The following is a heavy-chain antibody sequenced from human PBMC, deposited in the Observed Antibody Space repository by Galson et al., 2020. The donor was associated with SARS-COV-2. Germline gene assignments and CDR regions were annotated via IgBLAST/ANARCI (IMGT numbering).Heavy chain of an antibody. CDR1: GGSISSSSYY. Sequence: SETLSLTCTVSGGSISSSSYYWGWIRQPPGKGLEWIGSIYYSGSTYYNPSLKSRVTISVDTSKNQFSLKLSSVTAADTAVYYCAREEGPQWLVRDYGMDVWGQGTTVTVSS. J-gene: IGHJ6*02. CDR3: AREEGPQWLVRDYGMDV. V-gene: IGHV4-39*07. D-gene: IGHD6-19*01. CDR2: IYYSGST.